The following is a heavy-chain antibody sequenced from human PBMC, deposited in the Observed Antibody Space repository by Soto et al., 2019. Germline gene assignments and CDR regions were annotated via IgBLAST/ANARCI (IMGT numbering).Heavy chain of an antibody. CDR3: ARDREYYDSSGYPDAFDI. Sequence: SVKVSCQASGYTFTSYGISWVRQAPVQGLEWMGWISAYNGNTNYAQKLQGRVTMTTDTSTSTAYMELRSLRSDDTAVYYCARDREYYDSSGYPDAFDIWGQGTMVTVSS. V-gene: IGHV1-18*04. CDR2: ISAYNGNT. J-gene: IGHJ3*02. CDR1: GYTFTSYG. D-gene: IGHD3-22*01.